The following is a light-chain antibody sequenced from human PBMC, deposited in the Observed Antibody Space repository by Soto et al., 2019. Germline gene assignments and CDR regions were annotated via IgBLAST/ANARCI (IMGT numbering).Light chain of an antibody. J-gene: IGLJ1*01. V-gene: IGLV1-44*01. CDR3: AAGDNGLNGYV. CDR2: NNN. CDR1: SSNIGTNA. Sequence: QSALTQPPSASGTPGQRVTISCSGGSSNIGTNAVNWYQQLPGTAPKLLIYNNNQRPSGVPDRFSGSKSGTSASLAISGPKSEEEAVYYCAAGDNGLNGYVFGTGT.